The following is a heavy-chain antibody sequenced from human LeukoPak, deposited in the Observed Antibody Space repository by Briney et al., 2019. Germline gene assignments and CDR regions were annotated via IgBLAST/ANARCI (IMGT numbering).Heavy chain of an antibody. CDR1: GFTLSSYA. Sequence: GGSLRLSCAASGFTLSSYAMSWVRQAPGKGLEWVSAISGSGGSTYYADSVKGRFTISRDNSKNTLYLQMNSLRAEDTAVYYCAKGIGSGSYSYYFDYWGQGTLVTVSS. CDR2: ISGSGGST. V-gene: IGHV3-23*01. J-gene: IGHJ4*02. CDR3: AKGIGSGSYSYYFDY. D-gene: IGHD1-26*01.